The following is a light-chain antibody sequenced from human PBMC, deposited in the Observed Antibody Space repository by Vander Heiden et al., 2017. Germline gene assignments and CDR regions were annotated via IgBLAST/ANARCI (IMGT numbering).Light chain of an antibody. J-gene: IGKJ3*01. Sequence: DIQMTQSPSTLSASVGDRVTITCRASQTISNWLAWYQQKPGKAPKLLIYKASSLESGVPSRFSGSGSGTEFTLTISSLQPDDFATYSCQQYNSYVTFGPGTKVDI. V-gene: IGKV1-5*03. CDR3: QQYNSYVT. CDR2: KAS. CDR1: QTISNW.